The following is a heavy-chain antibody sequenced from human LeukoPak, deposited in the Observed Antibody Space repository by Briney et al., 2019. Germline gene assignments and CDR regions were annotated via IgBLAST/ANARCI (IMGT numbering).Heavy chain of an antibody. CDR2: IYHSGST. Sequence: PSQTLSLTCGVSGGSISSGGFSWSWIRQPPGKGLEWIGYIYHSGSTYYKPSLKSRVTISIDRSKNYSSLNLSSVTAADTAVYYCAREGSSSWFDYWGQGTLVTVSS. J-gene: IGHJ4*02. CDR3: AREGSSSWFDY. V-gene: IGHV4-30-2*01. D-gene: IGHD6-13*01. CDR1: GGSISSGGFS.